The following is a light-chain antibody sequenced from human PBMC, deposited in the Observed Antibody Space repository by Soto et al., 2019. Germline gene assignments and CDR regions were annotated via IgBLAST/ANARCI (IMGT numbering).Light chain of an antibody. V-gene: IGLV2-14*03. Sequence: QSVLTQPDSVSGSPGESITISCTGTSSDVGGNKYVSWYQHYPGKAPKLMICDVSNRPSGVSNRFSGSKSGNTASLTISGLQAEDEADYCCSAFTCTTYVFGTGTKVTVL. CDR2: DVS. J-gene: IGLJ1*01. CDR3: SAFTCTTYV. CDR1: SSDVGGNKY.